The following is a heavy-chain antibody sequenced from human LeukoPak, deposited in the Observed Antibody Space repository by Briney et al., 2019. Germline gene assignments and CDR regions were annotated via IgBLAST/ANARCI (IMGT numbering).Heavy chain of an antibody. CDR3: ARGHPAYDFWSGNWFDP. J-gene: IGHJ5*02. CDR1: GGSFSGYY. CDR2: INHSGST. V-gene: IGHV4-34*01. D-gene: IGHD3-3*01. Sequence: SETLSLTCAVYGGSFSGYYWSWIRQPPGKGLEWIGEINHSGSTNYNPSLKSRVTISVDTSKNQFSLKLSSVTAADTAVYYCARGHPAYDFWSGNWFDPWGQGTLVTVSS.